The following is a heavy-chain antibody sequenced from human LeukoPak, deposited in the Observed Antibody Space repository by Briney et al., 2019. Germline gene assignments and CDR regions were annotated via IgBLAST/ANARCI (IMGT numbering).Heavy chain of an antibody. D-gene: IGHD6-13*01. CDR1: GGSISSYY. Sequence: SETLSLTCTVSGGSISSYYWTWIRQPPGKGLEWIGYIYNSGSTNYNPSLKSRVTISVDTSKNQFSLKLSSVTAADTAVYYCARELVGSSWEGDYWGQGTLVTVSS. CDR2: IYNSGST. V-gene: IGHV4-4*08. CDR3: ARELVGSSWEGDY. J-gene: IGHJ4*02.